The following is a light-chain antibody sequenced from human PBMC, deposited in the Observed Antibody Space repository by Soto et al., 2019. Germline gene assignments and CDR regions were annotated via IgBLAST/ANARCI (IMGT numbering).Light chain of an antibody. Sequence: DIQMTQSPSTLSASVGDRVTITCRASQRISSWLSWYQQKPGKAPMLLIYKASSLESGVPARFSRGASGTEFTLTINSLQPDDFATYDFQQYNSYGTFGQGNKVEIK. J-gene: IGKJ1*01. V-gene: IGKV1-5*03. CDR3: QQYNSYGT. CDR2: KAS. CDR1: QRISSW.